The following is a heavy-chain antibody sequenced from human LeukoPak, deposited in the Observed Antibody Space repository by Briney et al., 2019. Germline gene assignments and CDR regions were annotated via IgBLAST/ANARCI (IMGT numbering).Heavy chain of an antibody. CDR1: GGSISSYY. J-gene: IGHJ6*03. Sequence: SETLSLTCTVSGGSISSYYWSWIRQPPGKGLEWIGYIYTSGSTNYNPSLKSRVTISVDTSKNQFSLKLSSVTAADTAVYYGASVRRYYYYMDVWGKGTTVTVSS. V-gene: IGHV4-4*09. D-gene: IGHD3-10*01. CDR2: IYTSGST. CDR3: ASVRRYYYYMDV.